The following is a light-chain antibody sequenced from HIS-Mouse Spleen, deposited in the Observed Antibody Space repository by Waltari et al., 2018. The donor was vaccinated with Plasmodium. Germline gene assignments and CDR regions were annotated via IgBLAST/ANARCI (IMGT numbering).Light chain of an antibody. Sequence: IVLTQSPGTLSSSPGARATLSCRASQCVSSSYLAWYQQKPGQAPRLLIYGASSRATGIPDRFSGSGSGTDFTLTISRLEPEDFAVYYCQQYGSSPYTFGQGTKLEIK. CDR1: QCVSSSY. V-gene: IGKV3-20*01. CDR2: GAS. CDR3: QQYGSSPYT. J-gene: IGKJ2*01.